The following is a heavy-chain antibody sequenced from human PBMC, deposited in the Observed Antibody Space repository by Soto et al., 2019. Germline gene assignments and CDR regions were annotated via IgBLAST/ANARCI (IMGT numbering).Heavy chain of an antibody. D-gene: IGHD6-6*01. Sequence: PGGSLRLSCAASGFTFSSYAMSWVHQAPGKGLEWVSAISGSGDSTYYADSVKGRFTISRDNSKNTLYLQMNSLRAEATAVYYCAKFQGARIAAPWLRAFHIWGQGTMVTVSS. CDR1: GFTFSSYA. CDR2: ISGSGDST. J-gene: IGHJ3*02. V-gene: IGHV3-23*01. CDR3: AKFQGARIAAPWLRAFHI.